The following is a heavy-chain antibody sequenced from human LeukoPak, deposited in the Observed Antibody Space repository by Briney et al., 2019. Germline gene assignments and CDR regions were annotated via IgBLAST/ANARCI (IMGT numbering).Heavy chain of an antibody. V-gene: IGHV3-23*01. D-gene: IGHD4-17*01. J-gene: IGHJ5*01. CDR2: ISAGADST. CDR3: ARGAYGDYDS. Sequence: GGSLRLSCAASAFTFSSYAMSWVPQAPGKGLEGVSAISAGADSTYYADSVQGRFTISRDNSKNTLFLQMSGLRAEDTAVYFCARGAYGDYDSWGQGTLVTVSS. CDR1: AFTFSSYA.